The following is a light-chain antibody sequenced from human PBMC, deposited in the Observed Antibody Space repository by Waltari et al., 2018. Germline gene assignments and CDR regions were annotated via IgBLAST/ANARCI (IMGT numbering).Light chain of an antibody. CDR3: QQRSNWPPT. Sequence: EIVLTQSPGTLSLSPGERATLSCRASQSGSKMLAWYQQKPCQAPRLLIYDTSNRATGIPARFSGSGSGTDFALTISSLEPEDFAVYYCQQRSNWPPTFGQGTKVEI. J-gene: IGKJ1*01. CDR2: DTS. CDR1: QSGSKM. V-gene: IGKV3-11*01.